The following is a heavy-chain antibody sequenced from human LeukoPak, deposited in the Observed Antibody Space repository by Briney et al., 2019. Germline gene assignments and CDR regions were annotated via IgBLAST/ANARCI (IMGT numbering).Heavy chain of an antibody. CDR3: ARAMDVVATISPFDY. Sequence: GGSLRLSCAASGFTFSSYWMSWVRQAPGKGLEWVANIREDGSEKYYVDSVKGRFTISRDNSKNTLYLHMESLRAEDTAIYYCARAMDVVATISPFDYWGQGTLVTVSS. V-gene: IGHV3-7*01. CDR2: IREDGSEK. D-gene: IGHD5-12*01. CDR1: GFTFSSYW. J-gene: IGHJ4*02.